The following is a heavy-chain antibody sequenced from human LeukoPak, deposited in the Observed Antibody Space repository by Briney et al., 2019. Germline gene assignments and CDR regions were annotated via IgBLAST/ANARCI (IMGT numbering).Heavy chain of an antibody. V-gene: IGHV4-59*08. J-gene: IGHJ5*02. Sequence: PSETLSLTCTVSGGSIRSYYWSWIPQPPGKGREWFGHFYYSGSTNYNTSFKSRVTISVDTSKNQCPLKLSTVTAADTAVYYCARHPWSGGHASADCGGDCYNHWFDPGGEGTLVTVSA. CDR1: GGSIRSYY. CDR3: ARHPWSGGHASADCGGDCYNHWFDP. D-gene: IGHD2-21*02. CDR2: FYYSGST.